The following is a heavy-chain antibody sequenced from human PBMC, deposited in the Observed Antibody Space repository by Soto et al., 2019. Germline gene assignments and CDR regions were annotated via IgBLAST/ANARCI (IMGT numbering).Heavy chain of an antibody. CDR1: GGTFSSYA. Sequence: QVQLVQSGAEVKKPGSSVKVSCKASGGTFSSYAISWVRQAPGQGLEWLGGLIPIFGTANYAQKFQGRVTITADESTSTAYMELSSLRSEDTVVYYCARARPRTVAAVYFDYWGQGTLVTVSS. D-gene: IGHD6-25*01. CDR3: ARARPRTVAAVYFDY. J-gene: IGHJ4*02. CDR2: LIPIFGTA. V-gene: IGHV1-69*01.